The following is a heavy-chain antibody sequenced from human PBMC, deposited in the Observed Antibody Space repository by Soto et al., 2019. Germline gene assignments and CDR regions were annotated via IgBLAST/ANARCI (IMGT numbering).Heavy chain of an antibody. D-gene: IGHD6-19*01. CDR2: IKTKTVGGTA. CDR3: ATKGESVAGGLGH. J-gene: IGHJ4*02. V-gene: IGHV3-15*01. Sequence: EVQLVESGGGLVKPGGSLRLSCAASGFTFSKAWMSWVRQAPGKGLEWVGRIKTKTVGGTADYAAPVKDRFTVSRDDSRSTLYLQMNSLETEDTAVYYCATKGESVAGGLGHWGQGTLVTVSA. CDR1: GFTFSKAW.